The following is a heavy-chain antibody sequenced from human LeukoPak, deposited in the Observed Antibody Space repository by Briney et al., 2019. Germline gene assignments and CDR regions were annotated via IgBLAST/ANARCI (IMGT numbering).Heavy chain of an antibody. Sequence: GRSLRLSCAASGFTFSSYGMHWVRQAPGKGLEWVGVISYDGSNKYYADSVKGRFTISRDNSKNTLYLQMNSPRAEDTAVYYCAKGHLRINGTSFDYWGQGTLVTVSS. CDR2: ISYDGSNK. CDR3: AKGHLRINGTSFDY. V-gene: IGHV3-30*18. CDR1: GFTFSSYG. J-gene: IGHJ4*02. D-gene: IGHD1-20*01.